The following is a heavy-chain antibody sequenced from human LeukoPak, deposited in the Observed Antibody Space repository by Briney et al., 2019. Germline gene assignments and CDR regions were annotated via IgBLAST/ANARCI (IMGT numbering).Heavy chain of an antibody. V-gene: IGHV4-39*01. CDR3: ARRSMVRGVFQAFDM. J-gene: IGHJ3*02. Sequence: KPSETLSLACTVSDGSISSSSYYWAWIRQPPGKGLEWIGNIYYNGDTYYNPSLKSRVTISVDTSKNQFSVKLTSVTAADTAVFYCARRSMVRGVFQAFDMWDQGTMVTVSS. CDR2: IYYNGDT. CDR1: DGSISSSSYY. D-gene: IGHD3-10*01.